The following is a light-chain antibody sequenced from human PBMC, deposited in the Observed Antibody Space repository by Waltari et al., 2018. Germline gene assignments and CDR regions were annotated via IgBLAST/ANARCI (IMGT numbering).Light chain of an antibody. V-gene: IGKV3-20*01. CDR1: QTIRGS. CDR2: GAS. J-gene: IGKJ1*01. CDR3: QHYVRLPVT. Sequence: ELVLTQYPGTLSLSPGERATLSCRARQTIRGSLAWYQQKPGQAPRLLIYGASSRAAGIPDRFSGSGSGTDFSLTISRLEPEDFAVYYCQHYVRLPVTFGRGTKVEIK.